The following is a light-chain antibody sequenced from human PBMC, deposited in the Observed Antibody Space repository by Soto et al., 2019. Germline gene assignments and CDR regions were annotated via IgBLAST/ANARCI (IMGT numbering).Light chain of an antibody. J-gene: IGLJ2*01. V-gene: IGLV1-40*01. CDR1: SSNIGTSYD. CDR2: GNN. CDR3: QSYDSSLSGVL. Sequence: VLTXPPSVSGAPGQRVTISCTGSSSNIGTSYDVHWYQQFPGTAPRLLIYGNNNRPSGVPDRFSGSKSGTSASLAITGLQVEDEADYYCQSYDSSLSGVLFGGGTQLTVL.